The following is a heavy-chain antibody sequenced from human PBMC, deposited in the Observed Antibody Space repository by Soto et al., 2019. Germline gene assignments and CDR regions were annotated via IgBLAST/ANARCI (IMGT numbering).Heavy chain of an antibody. D-gene: IGHD3-9*01. CDR3: ARPAEVDDILTAHFDY. V-gene: IGHV4-39*01. CDR1: GGSISSSGYY. CDR2: IYYSGST. J-gene: IGHJ4*02. Sequence: QLQLQESGPGLVKPSETLSLTCTVSGGSISSSGYYWGWIRQPPGKGLEWIGSIYYSGSTYYNPSLKSRVTISVDTSKNQFSLKLSSVTAADTAVYYCARPAEVDDILTAHFDYWGQGTLVTVSS.